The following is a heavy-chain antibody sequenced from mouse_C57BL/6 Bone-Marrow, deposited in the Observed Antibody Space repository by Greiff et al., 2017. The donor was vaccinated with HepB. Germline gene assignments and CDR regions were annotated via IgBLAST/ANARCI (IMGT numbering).Heavy chain of an antibody. Sequence: EVQRVESGPGLVKPSQSLSLTCSVTGYSITSGYYWNWIRQFPGNKLEWMGYISYDGSNNYNPSLKNRISITRDTSKNQFFLKLNSVTTEDTATYYCAREREHYYGSSPYYFDYWGQGTTLTVSS. CDR2: ISYDGSN. CDR3: AREREHYYGSSPYYFDY. J-gene: IGHJ2*01. V-gene: IGHV3-6*01. CDR1: GYSITSGYY. D-gene: IGHD1-1*01.